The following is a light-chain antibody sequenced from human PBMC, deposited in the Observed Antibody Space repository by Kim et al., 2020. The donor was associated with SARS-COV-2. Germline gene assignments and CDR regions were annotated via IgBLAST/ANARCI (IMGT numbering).Light chain of an antibody. J-gene: IGLJ3*02. CDR2: LNSDGSH. CDR1: SGHSSYA. V-gene: IGLV4-69*01. CDR3: QTWGTGIQV. Sequence: QLVLTKSPSASASLGASVKLTCTLSSGHSSYAIAWHQQQPEKGPRYLMKLNSDGSHSKGDGIPDRFSGSSSGAERYLIISSLQSDDEADYYCQTWGTGIQVFGGGTQLTVL.